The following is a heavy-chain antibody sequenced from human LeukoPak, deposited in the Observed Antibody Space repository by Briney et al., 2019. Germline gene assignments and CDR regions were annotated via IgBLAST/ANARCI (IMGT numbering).Heavy chain of an antibody. V-gene: IGHV1-69*06. CDR1: GYTFTSYA. Sequence: ASVKVSCKASGYTFTSYAMNWVRQAPGQGLEWMGGIIPIFGTANYAQKFHGRVTITEDKSTSTAYMELSSLRSEDKAVYYCARASRNNDLGYCSGGSCYVKVRNYYYYMDVWGKGTTVTVSS. D-gene: IGHD2-15*01. CDR2: IIPIFGTA. J-gene: IGHJ6*03. CDR3: ARASRNNDLGYCSGGSCYVKVRNYYYYMDV.